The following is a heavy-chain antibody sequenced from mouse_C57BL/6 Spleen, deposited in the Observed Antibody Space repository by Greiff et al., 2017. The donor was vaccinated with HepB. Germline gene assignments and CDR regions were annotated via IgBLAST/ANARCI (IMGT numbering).Heavy chain of an antibody. CDR3: ARTGFLYFDY. J-gene: IGHJ2*01. CDR2: IYPGSGNT. Sequence: VQLQQSGAELVRPGASVKLSCKASGYTFTDYYINWVKQRPGQGLEWIARIYPGSGNTYYNEKFKGKATLTAEKSSSTAYMQLSSLTSEDSAVYFCARTGFLYFDYWGQGTTLTVSS. CDR1: GYTFTDYY. V-gene: IGHV1-76*01.